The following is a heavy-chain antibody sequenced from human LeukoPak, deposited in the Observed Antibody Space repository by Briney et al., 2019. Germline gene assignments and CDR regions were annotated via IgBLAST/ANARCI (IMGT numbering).Heavy chain of an antibody. V-gene: IGHV3-21*01. CDR1: GFTFSSYS. D-gene: IGHD2-15*01. Sequence: PGGSLRLSCAASGFTFSSYSMNWVRQAPGKGLEWVSSISSSSSYIYYADSVKGRFTISRDNAKNSLYLQMNSPRAEDTAVYYCARETLVVVAATTRYNWFDPWGQGTLVTVSS. CDR3: ARETLVVVAATTRYNWFDP. CDR2: ISSSSSYI. J-gene: IGHJ5*02.